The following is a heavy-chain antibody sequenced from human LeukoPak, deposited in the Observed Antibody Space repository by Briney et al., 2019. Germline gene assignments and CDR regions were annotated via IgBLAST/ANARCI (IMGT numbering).Heavy chain of an antibody. J-gene: IGHJ1*01. CDR3: ARAVEYFQH. V-gene: IGHV1-18*01. CDR1: GXTFNSYG. CDR2: ISAYNGNT. Sequence: CXAXGXTFNSYGISWVRQAPGQGLEWMGWISAYNGNTNYAQKLQGRVTMTTDTSTSTAYMELRSLRSDDTAVYYCARAVEYFQHWGQGTLVTVSS.